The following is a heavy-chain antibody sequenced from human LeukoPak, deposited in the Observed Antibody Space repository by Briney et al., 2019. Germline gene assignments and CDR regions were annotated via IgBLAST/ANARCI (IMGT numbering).Heavy chain of an antibody. CDR3: ARGLDY. CDR1: GGTFSSYD. CDR2: IIPIFGTA. Sequence: ASVKVSCKVSGGTFSSYDINWVRQAPGQGLEWMGGIIPIFGTANYAQKFQGRVTITTDESTSTAYMELSSLRSEDTAVYYCARGLDYWGQGTLVTVSS. V-gene: IGHV1-69*05. J-gene: IGHJ4*02.